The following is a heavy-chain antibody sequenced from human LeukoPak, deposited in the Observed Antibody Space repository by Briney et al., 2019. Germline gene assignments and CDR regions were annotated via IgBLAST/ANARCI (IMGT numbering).Heavy chain of an antibody. J-gene: IGHJ4*02. D-gene: IGHD6-19*01. Sequence: GGSLRLSCAASGLTFSSYGMHWVRQAPGKGLEWVAVIWYDGSIKYYADSVKGRFTISRDNSKNTLYLQMNSLRVEDTAVYYCARVPGYSSGWSYFDYWSQGTLVTVSS. V-gene: IGHV3-33*01. CDR1: GLTFSSYG. CDR2: IWYDGSIK. CDR3: ARVPGYSSGWSYFDY.